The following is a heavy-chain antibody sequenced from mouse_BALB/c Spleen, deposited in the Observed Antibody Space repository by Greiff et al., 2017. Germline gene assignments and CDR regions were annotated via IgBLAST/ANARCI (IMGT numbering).Heavy chain of an antibody. CDR3: ASLYGNYLYAMDY. J-gene: IGHJ4*01. D-gene: IGHD2-1*01. CDR1: GYSITSGYY. V-gene: IGHV3-6*02. Sequence: DVQLQESGPGLVKPSQSLSLTCSVTGYSITSGYYWNWIRQFPGNKLEWMGFISYDGSNNYNPSLKNRISITRDTSKNQFFLKLNSVTTEDTATYYCASLYGNYLYAMDYWGQGTSVTVSS. CDR2: ISYDGSN.